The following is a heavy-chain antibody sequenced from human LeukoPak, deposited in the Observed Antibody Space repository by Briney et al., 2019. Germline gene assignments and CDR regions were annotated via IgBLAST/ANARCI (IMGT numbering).Heavy chain of an antibody. Sequence: PGGSLRLSCAASGFTFSSYAMSWVRQAPGKGLEWVSAISGSGGSTYYADSVKGRFAISRDNSKNTLYLQMNSLRAEDTAVYYCAKVLRFLEWLFDYWGQGTLVTVSS. CDR3: AKVLRFLEWLFDY. CDR2: ISGSGGST. J-gene: IGHJ4*02. V-gene: IGHV3-23*01. CDR1: GFTFSSYA. D-gene: IGHD3-3*01.